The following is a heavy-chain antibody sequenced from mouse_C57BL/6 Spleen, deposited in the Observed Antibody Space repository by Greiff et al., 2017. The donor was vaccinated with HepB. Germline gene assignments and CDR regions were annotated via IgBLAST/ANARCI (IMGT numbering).Heavy chain of an antibody. J-gene: IGHJ1*03. CDR2: IYPGDGDT. Sequence: QVQLQQSGPELVKPGASVKISCKASGYAFSSSWMNWVKQRPGKGLEWIGRIYPGDGDTNYNGKFKGKATLTADKSSSTAYMQLSSRTSEDSAVYFCAGYPHWYFDVWGTGTTVTVSS. CDR3: AGYPHWYFDV. D-gene: IGHD2-2*01. CDR1: GYAFSSSW. V-gene: IGHV1-82*01.